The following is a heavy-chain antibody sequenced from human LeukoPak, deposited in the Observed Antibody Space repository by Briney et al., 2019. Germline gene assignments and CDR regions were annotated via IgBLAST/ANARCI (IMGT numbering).Heavy chain of an antibody. CDR3: ARGGPFPSGSSSREYYLDY. CDR1: GYDFINYG. D-gene: IGHD6-6*01. CDR2: RSICNGNT. V-gene: IGHV1-18*01. J-gene: IGHJ4*02. Sequence: ASVKVSCKASGYDFINYGISWVRQAPGQGLEWMGWRSICNGNTDYKLQGRVTMTTDTSTSTAYMEERSLRSDDTAVYYCARGGPFPSGSSSREYYLDYWGQGTLVTVSS.